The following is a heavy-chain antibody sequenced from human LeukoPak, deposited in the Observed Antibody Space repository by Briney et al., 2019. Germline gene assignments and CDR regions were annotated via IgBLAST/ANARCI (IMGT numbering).Heavy chain of an antibody. Sequence: SETLSLTYTVSGGSISSYYWSWIRQPPGKGLEWIGYIYYSGSTNYNPSLKSRVTISVDTSKNQFSLKLSSVTAADTAVYYCARVWFGELHYFDYWGQGTLVTVSS. CDR2: IYYSGST. D-gene: IGHD3-10*01. CDR1: GGSISSYY. V-gene: IGHV4-59*01. CDR3: ARVWFGELHYFDY. J-gene: IGHJ4*02.